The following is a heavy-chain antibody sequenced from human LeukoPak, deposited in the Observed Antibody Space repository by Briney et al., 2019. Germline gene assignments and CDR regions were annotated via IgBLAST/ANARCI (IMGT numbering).Heavy chain of an antibody. Sequence: GGSLRLSCAASGFTFSSYGMHGVRQAPGKGLEWVAVISYDGSNKYYADSVKGRFTISRDNSKNTLYLQMNSLRAEDTAVYYCASYLTSIPSGMDVWGQGTTVTVSS. CDR2: ISYDGSNK. CDR1: GFTFSSYG. D-gene: IGHD2/OR15-2a*01. CDR3: ASYLTSIPSGMDV. V-gene: IGHV3-30*03. J-gene: IGHJ6*02.